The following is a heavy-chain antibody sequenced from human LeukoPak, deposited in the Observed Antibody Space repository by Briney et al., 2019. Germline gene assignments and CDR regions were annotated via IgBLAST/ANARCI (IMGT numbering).Heavy chain of an antibody. J-gene: IGHJ3*02. D-gene: IGHD3-3*01. Sequence: PGGSLRLSCAAPEFIFSIYAMHWVRQAPGKGLEWVALISHDGTNKYYADSVKGRFSISRDNSKNILYLQMNSLRVEDTAMYYCASLGITVFGGVVRRDHDALDIWGQGRMVTVSS. CDR1: EFIFSIYA. V-gene: IGHV3-30-3*01. CDR2: ISHDGTNK. CDR3: ASLGITVFGGVVRRDHDALDI.